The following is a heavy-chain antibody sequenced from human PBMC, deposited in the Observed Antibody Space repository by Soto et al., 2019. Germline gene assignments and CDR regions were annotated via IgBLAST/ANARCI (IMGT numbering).Heavy chain of an antibody. V-gene: IGHV4-4*02. CDR3: ARESGSYYHTPGEFDY. CDR2: IHHTGSA. J-gene: IGHJ4*02. CDR1: GGSISGDNSDSW. D-gene: IGHD1-26*01. Sequence: SETLSLTCAVSGGSISGDNSDSWWSWVRQPPGKGLEWIGEIHHTGSANYNPSLKSRVSLSVDNAKNSLYLQMNSLRAEDTAVYYCARESGSYYHTPGEFDYWGQGTLVTVSS.